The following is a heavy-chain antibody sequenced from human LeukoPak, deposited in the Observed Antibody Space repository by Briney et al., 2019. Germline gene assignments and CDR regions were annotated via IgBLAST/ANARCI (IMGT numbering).Heavy chain of an antibody. Sequence: ASVKVSCKASGYTFTGYYMHWVRQAPGQGLEWMGWINPNSGGTNYAQKFQGRVTITRDTSISTAYMELSRLRSDDTAVYCCAREQLTGDLYYYYGMDVWGQGTTVTVSS. D-gene: IGHD7-27*01. CDR1: GYTFTGYY. CDR2: INPNSGGT. CDR3: AREQLTGDLYYYYGMDV. J-gene: IGHJ6*02. V-gene: IGHV1-2*02.